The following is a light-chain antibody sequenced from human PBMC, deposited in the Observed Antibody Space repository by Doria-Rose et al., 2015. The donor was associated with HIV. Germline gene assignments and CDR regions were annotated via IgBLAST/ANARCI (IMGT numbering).Light chain of an antibody. CDR2: DGS. CDR3: HQYGTSWT. V-gene: IGKV3-20*01. Sequence: TQSPGTLSLSPGERATLSCRASQSFSNTYLAWYQQKPGQAPSLLIYDGSTRATGIPDRFSASGSGIDFTLTINRLEPEDFALYYCHQYGTSWTFGQGTKVEI. CDR1: QSFSNTY. J-gene: IGKJ1*01.